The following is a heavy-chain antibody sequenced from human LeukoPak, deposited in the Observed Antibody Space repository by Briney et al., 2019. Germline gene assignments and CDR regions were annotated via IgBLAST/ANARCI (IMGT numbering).Heavy chain of an antibody. V-gene: IGHV4-34*01. D-gene: IGHD3-10*01. J-gene: IGHJ5*02. CDR1: GGSFSGYY. Sequence: PSETLSLTCAVYGGSFSGYYWSWIRQPPGKGLEWIGEINHSGSTNYNPSLKSRVTISVDTSKNQFSLKLSSVTAADTAVYYCARAITMVRGVINSWFDPWGQGTLVTVSS. CDR2: INHSGST. CDR3: ARAITMVRGVINSWFDP.